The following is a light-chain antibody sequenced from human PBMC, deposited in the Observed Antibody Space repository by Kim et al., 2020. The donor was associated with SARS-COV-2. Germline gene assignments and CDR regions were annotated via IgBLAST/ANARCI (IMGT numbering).Light chain of an antibody. Sequence: VLTQSPVTLSLSPGDRATLSCRASQNIDTYLAWYQQRPGQAPRLLVYDASNRATGVPDRFSGSGSATDFTLTISSLEPEDFSIYYCQQRNSWPPAVTFGGGTKVDIK. CDR3: QQRNSWPPAVT. J-gene: IGKJ4*01. V-gene: IGKV3-11*01. CDR1: QNIDTY. CDR2: DAS.